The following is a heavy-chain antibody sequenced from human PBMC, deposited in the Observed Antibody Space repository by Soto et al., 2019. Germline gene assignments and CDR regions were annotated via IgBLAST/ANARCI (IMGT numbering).Heavy chain of an antibody. D-gene: IGHD3-16*01. J-gene: IGHJ6*02. CDR3: ARRITSSLLYGMDV. V-gene: IGHV4-4*02. Sequence: QVQLQESGPGLVKPSGTLSLTCAVSGGSFSSSNWWTWVRQPPGKGLEWIGEIYQSGPTNYNPSLKRRVTISVDRTKSQFSLNLNSVTAADTAVYYCARRITSSLLYGMDVCGQGTTVIVSS. CDR2: IYQSGPT. CDR1: GGSFSSSNW.